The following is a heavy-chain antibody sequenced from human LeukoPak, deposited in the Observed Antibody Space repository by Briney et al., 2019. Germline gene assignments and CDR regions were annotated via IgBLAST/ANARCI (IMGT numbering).Heavy chain of an antibody. CDR3: ARAPRWQLGLFDY. CDR2: IYYSEGT. Sequence: SQTLSLTCTVSGASISSSGYYWSWIRQPPGKGLEWIGYIYYSEGTTYNPSLKGRVTISVDTSKNQFSLNLTSVTAADTAVYYCARAPRWQLGLFDYWGQGILVTVSS. D-gene: IGHD5-24*01. CDR1: GASISSSGYY. V-gene: IGHV4-61*08. J-gene: IGHJ4*02.